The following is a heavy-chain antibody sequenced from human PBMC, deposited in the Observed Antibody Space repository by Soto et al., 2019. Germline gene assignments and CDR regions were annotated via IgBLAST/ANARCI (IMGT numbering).Heavy chain of an antibody. CDR3: ARGWGYDSTDYYYAY. D-gene: IGHD3-22*01. V-gene: IGHV1-69*01. CDR2: IIPIFGTA. J-gene: IGHJ4*02. Sequence: QVQLVQSGAEVRKPGSSVRVSCKASGGSFNRHTISWVRQAPGQGLEWMGGIIPIFGTANHAQKFQGRVTIIADESTSTVYMELSSLRSDATAIYYCARGWGYDSTDYYYAYWGQGTLVIVSA. CDR1: GGSFNRHT.